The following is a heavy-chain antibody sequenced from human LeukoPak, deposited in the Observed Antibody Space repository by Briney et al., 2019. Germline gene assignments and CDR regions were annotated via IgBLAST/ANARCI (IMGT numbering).Heavy chain of an antibody. CDR1: GFTFSRYA. V-gene: IGHV3-64D*06. Sequence: GGSLRLSCAASGFTFSRYAMHWVRKPPGKGLEYVSAITNNGRSTYYADSVKGRFTISRDNSKNTLYLQMSSLRAEDTAVYYCASTYSYDSSGYYPFDYWGQGTLVTVPS. CDR2: ITNNGRST. D-gene: IGHD3-22*01. CDR3: ASTYSYDSSGYYPFDY. J-gene: IGHJ4*02.